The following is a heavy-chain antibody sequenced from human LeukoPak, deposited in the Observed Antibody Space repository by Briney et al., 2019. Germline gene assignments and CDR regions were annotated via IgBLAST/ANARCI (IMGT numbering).Heavy chain of an antibody. J-gene: IGHJ4*02. D-gene: IGHD2-21*01. CDR2: MFYGGNT. CDR1: GGSITSGSYY. Sequence: SETLSLTCTVSGGSITSGSYYWGWIRQPPGKGLEWIGSMFYGGNTYLNPSLKSRVTISVDTSKNQFSLRLNSVTAADTAVYCATVSSYCGPAKCYKVAIDYWGQGTLVTVSS. CDR3: TVSSYCGPAKCYKVAIDY. V-gene: IGHV4-39*01.